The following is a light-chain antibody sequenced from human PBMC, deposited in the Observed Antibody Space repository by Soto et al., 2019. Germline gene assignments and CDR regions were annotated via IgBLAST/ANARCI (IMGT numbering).Light chain of an antibody. Sequence: NFMLTQPHSVSESPGKTVTISCTRSSGSIAGYYVQWYQQRPGSAPNTVIYEHDQRPSGVPERFSGSIDSSSNSASLTISGLKTEDEAAYFCQSFDNFNVVFGGGTKVTVL. CDR1: SGSIAGYY. CDR2: EHD. V-gene: IGLV6-57*04. CDR3: QSFDNFNVV. J-gene: IGLJ2*01.